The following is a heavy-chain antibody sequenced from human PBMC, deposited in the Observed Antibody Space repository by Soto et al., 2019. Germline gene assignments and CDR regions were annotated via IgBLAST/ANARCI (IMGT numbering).Heavy chain of an antibody. J-gene: IGHJ6*02. CDR3: ARDSRHCTNGLSYSPLLDISYGMDV. D-gene: IGHD2-8*01. CDR2: INAGNGNT. CDR1: GYTFTSYA. V-gene: IGHV1-3*01. Sequence: ASVKVSCKASGYTFTSYAMHWVRQAPGQRLEWMGWINAGNGNTKYSQKFQGRVTITRDTSASTAYMELSSLRSEDTAVYYCARDSRHCTNGLSYSPLLDISYGMDVWGQGTTVTVSS.